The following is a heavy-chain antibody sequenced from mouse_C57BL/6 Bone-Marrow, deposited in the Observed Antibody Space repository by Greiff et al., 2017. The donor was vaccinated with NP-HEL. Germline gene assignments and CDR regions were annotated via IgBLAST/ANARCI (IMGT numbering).Heavy chain of an antibody. J-gene: IGHJ2*03. D-gene: IGHD2-5*01. CDR1: GFTFRSFG. Sequence: EVQGVESGGDLVKPGGSLKLPCAVSGFTFRSFGMSWVRQTPDKRLEWVATISSGGSYTYYPDSVKGRFTISRDNAKNTLYLQMSSLKSEDTAMYYCARHYYSNYFDYWGQGTSLTVSS. V-gene: IGHV5-6*01. CDR3: ARHYYSNYFDY. CDR2: ISSGGSYT.